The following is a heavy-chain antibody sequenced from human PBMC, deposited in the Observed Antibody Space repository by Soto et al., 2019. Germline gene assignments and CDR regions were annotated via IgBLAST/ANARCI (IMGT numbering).Heavy chain of an antibody. CDR1: GGSISSSTYY. Sequence: PSETLSLTCTVSGGSISSSTYYWGWIRQPPGKGLEWIGSVYYSGSTYYNPSLKSRVTISVDTSKNQFSLKLSSVTAADASVYYCARQVGGGIYGGNLGNSKSHFDYWGQGALVTVSS. CDR2: VYYSGST. CDR3: ARQVGGGIYGGNLGNSKSHFDY. J-gene: IGHJ4*02. D-gene: IGHD2-15*01. V-gene: IGHV4-39*01.